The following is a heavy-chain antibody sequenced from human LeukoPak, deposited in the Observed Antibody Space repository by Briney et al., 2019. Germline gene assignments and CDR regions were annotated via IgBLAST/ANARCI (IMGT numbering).Heavy chain of an antibody. V-gene: IGHV3-30*18. CDR3: AKDSEYQLLNNLFDP. CDR2: ISYDGSNK. Sequence: PGRSLRLSCAASGFTFSSYGMHWVRQAPGKGLELVAVISYDGSNKYYADSVKGRFTISRDDSKNTLFLQMNSLRAEDTAVYYCAKDSEYQLLNNLFDPWGQGTLVTVSS. J-gene: IGHJ5*02. CDR1: GFTFSSYG. D-gene: IGHD2-2*01.